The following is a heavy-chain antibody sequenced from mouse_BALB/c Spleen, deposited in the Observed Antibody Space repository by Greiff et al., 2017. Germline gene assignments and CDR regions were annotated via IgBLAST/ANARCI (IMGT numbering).Heavy chain of an antibody. CDR1: GYTFTDYA. CDR2: ISTYYGDA. Sequence: VHLVESGAELVRPGVSVKISCKGSGYTFTDYAMHWVKQSHAKSLEWIGVISTYYGDASYNQKFKGKATMTVDKSSSTAYMELARLTSEDSAIYYCARYDYDGFDYWGQGTTLTVSS. D-gene: IGHD2-4*01. CDR3: ARYDYDGFDY. V-gene: IGHV1S137*01. J-gene: IGHJ2*01.